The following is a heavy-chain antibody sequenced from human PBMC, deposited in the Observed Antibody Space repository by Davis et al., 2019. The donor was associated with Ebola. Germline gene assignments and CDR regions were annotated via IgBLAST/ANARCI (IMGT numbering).Heavy chain of an antibody. CDR2: IYYSGST. D-gene: IGHD3-3*01. J-gene: IGHJ4*02. V-gene: IGHV4-61*01. CDR1: GYSISSGYY. CDR3: ARVSYDFWSGYPDY. Sequence: SETLSLTCTVSGYSISSGYYWSWIRQPPGKGLEWIGYIYYSGSTNYNPSLKSRVTISVDTSKNQFSLKLSSVTAADTAVYYCARVSYDFWSGYPDYWGQGTLVTVSS.